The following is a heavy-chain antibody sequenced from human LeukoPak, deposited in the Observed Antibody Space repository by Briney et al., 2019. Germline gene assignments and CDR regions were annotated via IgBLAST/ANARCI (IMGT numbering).Heavy chain of an antibody. CDR3: ARQPMNEYSSSGFDY. CDR2: IYTSGST. D-gene: IGHD6-6*01. V-gene: IGHV4-4*09. CDR1: GGSISSYY. J-gene: IGHJ4*02. Sequence: PSETLSLTCTVSGGSISSYYWSWIRQPPGKGLEWIGYIYTSGSTNYNPSLKSRVTISVDTSKNQFSLKLSSVTAADTAVYYCARQPMNEYSSSGFDYWGQGTLVTVSS.